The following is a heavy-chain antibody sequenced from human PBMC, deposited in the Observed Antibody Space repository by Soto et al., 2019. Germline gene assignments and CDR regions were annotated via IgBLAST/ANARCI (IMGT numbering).Heavy chain of an antibody. J-gene: IGHJ4*02. D-gene: IGHD5-12*01. CDR2: IYYSGST. Sequence: QVQLQESGPGLVKPSETLSLTCTVSGGSISSYYWSWIWQPPGKGLEWIGYIYYSGSTNYNPSLKGRVTISVDTSKNQFSLKLSSVTAADTAVYYCARGVPEFLDGYTPYFDYWGQGTLVTVSS. V-gene: IGHV4-59*01. CDR1: GGSISSYY. CDR3: ARGVPEFLDGYTPYFDY.